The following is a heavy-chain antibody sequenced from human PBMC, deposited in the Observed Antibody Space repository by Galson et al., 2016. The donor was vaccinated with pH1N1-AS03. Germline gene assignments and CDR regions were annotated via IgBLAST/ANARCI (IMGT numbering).Heavy chain of an antibody. Sequence: QSGAEVKKPGESLKISCQGSGYSFTNYWIGWVRQMPGKGLEWMGIIYLDDSDTRYSPSFQGQVTISADKSISTAYLQWSSLKASDTAMYYCARLTLSSGWPCDYWGRGTLVTVSS. CDR3: ARLTLSSGWPCDY. D-gene: IGHD6-19*01. CDR2: IYLDDSDT. CDR1: GYSFTNYW. V-gene: IGHV5-51*01. J-gene: IGHJ2*01.